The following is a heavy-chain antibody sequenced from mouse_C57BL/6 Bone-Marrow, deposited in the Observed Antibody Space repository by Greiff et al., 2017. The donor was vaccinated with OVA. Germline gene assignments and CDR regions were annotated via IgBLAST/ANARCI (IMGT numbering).Heavy chain of an antibody. CDR1: GYTFTGYW. Sequence: QVQLQQSGAELMKPGASVKLSCKATGYTFTGYWIEWVKQRPGHGLEWIGEILPGSVSTNYNEKFKGKATFTADTSSNTAYMQLSSLTTEDSAIYYCARGDYGSSPIIAYWGQGTLVTVSA. CDR3: ARGDYGSSPIIAY. J-gene: IGHJ3*01. D-gene: IGHD1-1*01. CDR2: ILPGSVST. V-gene: IGHV1-9*01.